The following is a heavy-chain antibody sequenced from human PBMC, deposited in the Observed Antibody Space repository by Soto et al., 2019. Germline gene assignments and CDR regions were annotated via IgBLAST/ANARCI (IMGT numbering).Heavy chain of an antibody. CDR1: GGTFRTFA. V-gene: IGHV1-69*01. CDR3: ARGGSTMVRGPLVYGLDV. J-gene: IGHJ6*02. D-gene: IGHD3-10*01. Sequence: QVQLVQSGAEVKEPGSSVKVSCKASGGTFRTFAISWVRQAPGQGPEWMGGIIPVFGTPNNAEKFQGRVTITADASTSTAYMELSSLRSEDTAVYYCARGGSTMVRGPLVYGLDVWGQGTTVTVSS. CDR2: IIPVFGTP.